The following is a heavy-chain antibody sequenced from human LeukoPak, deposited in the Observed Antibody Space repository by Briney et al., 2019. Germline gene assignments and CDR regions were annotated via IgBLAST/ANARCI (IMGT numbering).Heavy chain of an antibody. CDR1: GFTFSDHR. D-gene: IGHD2-15*01. Sequence: GGSLRLSCAVSGFTFSDHRMDWVRQVPGKGLQWVGRSTDKLYSYTTEYAASVKGRFTIPRADSENSPYLQMNSLKTEDTAVYYCVRAGGTRGYDIWGQGTMVTVSS. V-gene: IGHV3-72*01. J-gene: IGHJ3*02. CDR3: VRAGGTRGYDI. CDR2: STDKLYSYTT.